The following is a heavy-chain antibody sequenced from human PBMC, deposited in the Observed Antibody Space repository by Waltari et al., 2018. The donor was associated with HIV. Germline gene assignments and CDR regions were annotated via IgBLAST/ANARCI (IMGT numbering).Heavy chain of an antibody. CDR1: GGSISSSSYY. CDR3: AREGDSGSYNACDY. V-gene: IGHV4-39*07. Sequence: QLQLQESGPGLVKPSETLSLTCTVSGGSISSSSYYWGWIRQPPGKGLEWIGSIYYSGSTYYNPSLKSRVTISVDTSKNQFSLKLSSVTAADTAVYYCAREGDSGSYNACDYWGQGTLVTVSS. J-gene: IGHJ4*02. D-gene: IGHD1-26*01. CDR2: IYYSGST.